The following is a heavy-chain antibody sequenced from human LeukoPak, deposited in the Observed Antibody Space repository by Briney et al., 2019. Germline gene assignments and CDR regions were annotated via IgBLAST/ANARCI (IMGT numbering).Heavy chain of an antibody. V-gene: IGHV5-51*01. CDR2: IYPADSDT. CDR1: GYSFTNYW. J-gene: IGHJ3*02. CDR3: ARRAGDGNNYRDAFDI. D-gene: IGHD5-24*01. Sequence: GESLKISCKGSGYSFTNYWIGWVRQMPGKGLEWMGIIYPADSDTRYSPSFQGQVSISVDKSISAAYLQWSSLKASDTALYYCARRAGDGNNYRDAFDIWGQGTMVTVSS.